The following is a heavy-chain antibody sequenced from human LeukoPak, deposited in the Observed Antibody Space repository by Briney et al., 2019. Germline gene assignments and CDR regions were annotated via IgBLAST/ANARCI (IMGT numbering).Heavy chain of an antibody. CDR1: EFTFSNYW. Sequence: PGGSLRLSCVASEFTFSNYWMSWFRQGPGKGLEWVANIKQDGSEQNYVDPVKGRFTITRDNAKNSLYLQMNSLRAEDTAVYYCARSGPYSNFDYWGQGTLVTVSS. CDR2: IKQDGSEQ. D-gene: IGHD4-11*01. V-gene: IGHV3-7*04. J-gene: IGHJ4*02. CDR3: ARSGPYSNFDY.